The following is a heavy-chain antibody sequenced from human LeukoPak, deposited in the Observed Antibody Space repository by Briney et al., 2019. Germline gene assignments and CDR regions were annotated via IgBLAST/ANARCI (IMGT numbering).Heavy chain of an antibody. CDR1: GFTFSSYA. Sequence: AGSLRLSCAASGFTFSSYAMSWVRQAPGRGLEWVSTIGGSGGTTYYADSVKGRFTISRDNSKNALYLQMNSLRAEDTAIFYCATSLSSTATHAWGQGALVTVYS. V-gene: IGHV3-23*01. CDR2: IGGSGGTT. J-gene: IGHJ5*02. D-gene: IGHD1-1*01. CDR3: ATSLSSTATHA.